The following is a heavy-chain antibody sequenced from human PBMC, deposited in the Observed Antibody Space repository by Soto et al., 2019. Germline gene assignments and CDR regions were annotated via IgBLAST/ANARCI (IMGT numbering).Heavy chain of an antibody. CDR2: IIPILGIA. D-gene: IGHD3-10*01. Sequence: QVQLVQSGAEVKKPGSSVKVSCKASGGTFSSYTISWVRQAPGQGLEWMGRIIPILGIANYAQKFQGRVTITADKSTSTAYMELSSLRSEDTAVYYCARGGTESSKYYFDYWGQGTLVTVSS. CDR3: ARGGTESSKYYFDY. CDR1: GGTFSSYT. V-gene: IGHV1-69*02. J-gene: IGHJ4*02.